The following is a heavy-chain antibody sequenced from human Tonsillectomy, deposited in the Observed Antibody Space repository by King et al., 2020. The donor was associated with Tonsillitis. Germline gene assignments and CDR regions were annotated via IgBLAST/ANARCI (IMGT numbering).Heavy chain of an antibody. V-gene: IGHV1-46*03. CDR2: INPSSGST. D-gene: IGHD6-19*01. J-gene: IGHJ6*02. Sequence: QLVQSGAEVKKPGASVKVSCKASGYTFTNYYMHWVRQAPVQGLEWMGIINPSSGSTSYAQKFQGRVTMTRDTSTSTVYMELSSLRSEETAVYYFARGGGAVAGTDYGMDVWGQGTPVTVSS. CDR3: ARGGGAVAGTDYGMDV. CDR1: GYTFTNYY.